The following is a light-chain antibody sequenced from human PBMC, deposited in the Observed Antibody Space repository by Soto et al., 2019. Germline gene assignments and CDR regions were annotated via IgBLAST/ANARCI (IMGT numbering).Light chain of an antibody. Sequence: DIQMTKSPSSLSASVGDRVTITCRASQDIRNELGWFQQKPGKAPKRLIYIASSLQSGFPSRFSGSGSGTEFTLTISSLQPEDYATYYCLQHNDYPPTFGQGTKVEI. CDR1: QDIRNE. CDR3: LQHNDYPPT. J-gene: IGKJ1*01. CDR2: IAS. V-gene: IGKV1-17*01.